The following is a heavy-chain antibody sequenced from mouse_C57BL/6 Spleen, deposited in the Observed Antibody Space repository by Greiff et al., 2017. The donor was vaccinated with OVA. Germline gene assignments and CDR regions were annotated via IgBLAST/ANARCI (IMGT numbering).Heavy chain of an antibody. Sequence: QVQLQQSGPELVKPGASVKISCKASGYAFSSSWMNWVKQRPGKGLEWIGRIYPGDGDTNYNGKFKGKATLTADKSSSTAYMQLSSLTSEDSAVYFCAREIYYDYDGDYWGKGTTLTVSS. CDR3: AREIYYDYDGDY. V-gene: IGHV1-82*01. CDR1: GYAFSSSW. J-gene: IGHJ2*01. CDR2: IYPGDGDT. D-gene: IGHD2-4*01.